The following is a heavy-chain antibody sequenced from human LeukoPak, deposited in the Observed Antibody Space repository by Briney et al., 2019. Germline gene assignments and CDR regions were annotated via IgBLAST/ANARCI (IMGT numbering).Heavy chain of an antibody. CDR1: GGTFSSYA. CDR2: IIPLFGTA. CDR3: ARDGFYDSSGYSLYWYFDL. J-gene: IGHJ2*01. V-gene: IGHV1-69*13. D-gene: IGHD3-22*01. Sequence: GASVKVSCKASGGTFSSYAISWVRQAPGQGLEWMGGIIPLFGTANYAQKFQGRVTITADESTSTAYMELSSLRSEDTAVYYCARDGFYDSSGYSLYWYFDLWGRGTLVTVSS.